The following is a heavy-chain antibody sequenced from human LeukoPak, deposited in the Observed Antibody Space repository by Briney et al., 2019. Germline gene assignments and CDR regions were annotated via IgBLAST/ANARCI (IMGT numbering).Heavy chain of an antibody. J-gene: IGHJ4*02. CDR3: VIQGYSYGSGDYFDY. V-gene: IGHV4-39*01. CDR2: IYYSGST. D-gene: IGHD5-18*01. Sequence: PSETLSLTCTVSGGSISSSSYYWGWIRQPPGKGLEWIGSIYYSGSTYYNPSLKSRVTISVDTSKNQFSLKLSSVTAADTAVYYCVIQGYSYGSGDYFDYWGQGTLVTVSS. CDR1: GGSISSSSYY.